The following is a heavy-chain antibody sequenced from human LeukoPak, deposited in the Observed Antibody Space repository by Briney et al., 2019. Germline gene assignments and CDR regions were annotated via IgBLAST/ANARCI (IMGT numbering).Heavy chain of an antibody. CDR2: IYNSGST. J-gene: IGHJ5*02. V-gene: IGHV4-61*01. CDR1: GGSVSSGSYF. Sequence: PSETLSLTCTVSGGSVSSGSYFWSWIRRPPGKGLEWIGYIYNSGSTNYNPSLKSRITISVDTSKNQFSLKLNSVTAADTAVYFCAVNPPTQYCSGGTCYYSSWFDPWGQGTLVTVSS. CDR3: AVNPPTQYCSGGTCYYSSWFDP. D-gene: IGHD2-15*01.